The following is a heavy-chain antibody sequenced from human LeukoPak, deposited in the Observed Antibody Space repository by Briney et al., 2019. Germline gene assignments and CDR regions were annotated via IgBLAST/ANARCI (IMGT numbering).Heavy chain of an antibody. V-gene: IGHV3-48*03. CDR2: ISTSGTNI. D-gene: IGHD5-18*01. CDR1: GFIFCGYQ. Sequence: GGSLRLSCVVSGFIFCGYQMHWVRQAPGKGLEWVSYISTSGTNIYYADSVKGRFTISRDNAKNSLHLQMNSLRGDDTAVYYCARGGGYSYVDYWGQGTLVTVSS. J-gene: IGHJ4*02. CDR3: ARGGGYSYVDY.